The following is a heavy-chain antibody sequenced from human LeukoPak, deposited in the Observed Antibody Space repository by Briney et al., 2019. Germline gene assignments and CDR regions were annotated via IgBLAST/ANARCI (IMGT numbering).Heavy chain of an antibody. CDR3: ARDRGSSGWYETFDI. J-gene: IGHJ3*02. D-gene: IGHD6-19*01. CDR2: ISSSSSYI. CDR1: GFTFSNYG. Sequence: GGSLRPSCAASGFTFSNYGIHWVRQAPGKGLEWVSSISSSSSYIYYADSVKGRFTISRDNAKNSLYLQMNSLRAEDTAVYYCARDRGSSGWYETFDIWGQGTMVTVSS. V-gene: IGHV3-21*01.